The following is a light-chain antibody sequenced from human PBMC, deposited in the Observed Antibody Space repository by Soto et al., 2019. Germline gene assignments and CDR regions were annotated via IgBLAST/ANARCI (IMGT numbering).Light chain of an antibody. CDR2: EVV. Sequence: QSALTQPPSASGSPGQSVTISCTGTKNDIGVYDLVSWYQPHPGKAPRLIIYEVVQRPSGVPDRFSGSKSGNTASPTVSGLQAADEADYFCKSYAGSNTYVFGSGTKVTVL. J-gene: IGLJ1*01. V-gene: IGLV2-8*01. CDR3: KSYAGSNTYV. CDR1: KNDIGVYDL.